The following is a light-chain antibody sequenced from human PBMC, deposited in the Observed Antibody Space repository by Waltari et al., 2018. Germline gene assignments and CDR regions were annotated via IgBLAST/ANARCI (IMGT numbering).Light chain of an antibody. CDR1: QSISTF. Sequence: IQMTQSPSSLSASVGDRVTITCRASQSISTFLNWYQQIPGKAPKLLIYVASTLQSGVPSRFSGSGSGTDFSLTISSLQPEDFATYYCQQSYTTPITFGQGTRLEIK. CDR2: VAS. CDR3: QQSYTTPIT. V-gene: IGKV1-39*01. J-gene: IGKJ5*01.